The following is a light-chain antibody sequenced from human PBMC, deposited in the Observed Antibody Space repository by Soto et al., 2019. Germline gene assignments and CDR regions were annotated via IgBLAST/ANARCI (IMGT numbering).Light chain of an antibody. Sequence: EIVLTQSPGTLSLSPGDRATLSCRASQSVSNNYLAWYQQKPGQAPRLLIYGASSRATDIPDRFSGSGSGTDFSLTISRLEPEDFAVYYCQQYVGSPRTFGQGTKVEIK. CDR3: QQYVGSPRT. V-gene: IGKV3-20*01. CDR2: GAS. J-gene: IGKJ1*01. CDR1: QSVSNNY.